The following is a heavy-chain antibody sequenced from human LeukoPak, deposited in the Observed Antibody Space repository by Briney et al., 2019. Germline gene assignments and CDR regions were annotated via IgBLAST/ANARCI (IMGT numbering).Heavy chain of an antibody. CDR2: IHSGGDT. CDR1: GFTVSSDF. CDR3: AKESRQRPPTSY. V-gene: IGHV3-53*01. Sequence: GGSLRLSCAASGFTVSSDFMGWVRQPPGKGLEWVSIIHSGGDTYYADSVKGRFTISRDNSKNTLFLQMNSLRAEDTGVYYCAKESRQRPPTSYWGQGTLVAVSS. J-gene: IGHJ4*02. D-gene: IGHD6-25*01.